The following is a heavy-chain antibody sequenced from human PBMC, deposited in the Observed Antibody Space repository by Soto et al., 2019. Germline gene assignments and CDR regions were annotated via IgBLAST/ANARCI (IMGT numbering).Heavy chain of an antibody. V-gene: IGHV1-3*01. Sequence: ASVKVSCKASGYTFTSYGISWVRQAPGQRLEWMGWINAGNGNTKYSQKFQGRVTITRDTSANTAYMELSSLISEDTAVYYCARPKDYDDCLDYWGQGTLVTVSS. CDR3: ARPKDYDDCLDY. CDR2: INAGNGNT. D-gene: IGHD3-22*01. CDR1: GYTFTSYG. J-gene: IGHJ4*02.